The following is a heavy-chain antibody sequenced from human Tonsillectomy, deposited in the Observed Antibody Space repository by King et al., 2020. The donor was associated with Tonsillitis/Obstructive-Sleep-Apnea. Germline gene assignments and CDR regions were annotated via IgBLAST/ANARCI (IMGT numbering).Heavy chain of an antibody. CDR1: GGSFSGYY. Sequence: VQLQQWGAGLLKPSETLSLTCAVYGGSFSGYYWSWTRQPPGKGLEWIGEINHSGSTNYNPSLKSRVTISVDTSKNQFSLKLSSVTAADTAVYYCASHRTRFRSSHYYYYGMDVWGQGTTVTVSS. CDR3: ASHRTRFRSSHYYYYGMDV. CDR2: INHSGST. J-gene: IGHJ6*02. D-gene: IGHD2-2*01. V-gene: IGHV4-34*01.